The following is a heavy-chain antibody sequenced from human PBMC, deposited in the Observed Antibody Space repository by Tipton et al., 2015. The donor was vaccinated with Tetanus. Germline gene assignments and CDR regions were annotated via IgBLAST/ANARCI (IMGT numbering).Heavy chain of an antibody. CDR3: ARDQARGARGWNYFDF. Sequence: TLSLTCTVSGVSISGGRYYWSWIRQRPGKGLEWIGDIYSSGSTYTDPSLKGRVTISVDPSENQFSLRLNSVTAADTAVYYCARDQARGARGWNYFDFWGLGTLVTVSS. CDR2: IYSSGST. V-gene: IGHV4-31*03. D-gene: IGHD1-26*01. J-gene: IGHJ4*02. CDR1: GVSISGGRYY.